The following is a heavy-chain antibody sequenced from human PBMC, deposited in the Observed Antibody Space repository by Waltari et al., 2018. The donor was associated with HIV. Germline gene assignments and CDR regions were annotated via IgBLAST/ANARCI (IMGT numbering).Heavy chain of an antibody. D-gene: IGHD1-26*01. CDR2: IYFSGDT. J-gene: IGHJ4*02. CDR3: ARRQHTGTYSRGLDS. V-gene: IGHV4-61*02. Sequence: QVQLQESGPGLVKPSQTLSLTCVVSGGSINNGNYYWNWIRQPAGKRLEWIGHIYFSGDTNYNPSLKSRVTISVDTSKNQFSLKLISVTAADTAVYYCARRQHTGTYSRGLDSWGQGALVTVSS. CDR1: GGSINNGNYY.